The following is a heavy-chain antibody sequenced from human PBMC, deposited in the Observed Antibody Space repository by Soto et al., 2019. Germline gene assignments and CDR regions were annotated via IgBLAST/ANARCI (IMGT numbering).Heavy chain of an antibody. D-gene: IGHD3-10*01. CDR2: TYYRSKWYN. V-gene: IGHV6-1*01. CDR3: ASGSKGSGSDYNIGYYYGMDV. J-gene: IGHJ6*02. Sequence: SQTLSLTCAISGDSVYSNSASWNWIRQPPSRGLEWLGRTYYRSKWYNDYAVSVKSRITINPDTSKNQFPLQLNSVTPEDTALYYCASGSKGSGSDYNIGYYYGMDVWGQGATVTVSS. CDR1: GDSVYSNSAS.